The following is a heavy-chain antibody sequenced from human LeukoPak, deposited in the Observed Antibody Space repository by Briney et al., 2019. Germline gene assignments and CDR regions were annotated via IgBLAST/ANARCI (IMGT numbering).Heavy chain of an antibody. CDR3: AKDRIDEGYFDY. D-gene: IGHD2/OR15-2a*01. CDR2: ISYDGSNK. CDR1: GFTFSSYG. Sequence: GRSLRLSCAASGFTFSSYGMHWVRQAPGKGLEWVAVISYDGSNKYYADSVEGRFTISRDNSKNTLYLQMNSLRAEDTAVYYCAKDRIDEGYFDYWGQGTLVTVSS. J-gene: IGHJ4*02. V-gene: IGHV3-30*18.